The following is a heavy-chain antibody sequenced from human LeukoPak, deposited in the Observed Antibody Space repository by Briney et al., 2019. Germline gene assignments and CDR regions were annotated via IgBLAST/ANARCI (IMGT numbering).Heavy chain of an antibody. V-gene: IGHV4-39*07. CDR1: GGSISSSSYY. Sequence: PSETLSLTCTVSGGSISSSSYYWGWIRQPPGKGLEWIGSIYYSGSTYYNPSLKSRVTISVDTSKNQFSLELSSVTAADTAVYYCARDGIAAMIDYWGQGTLVTVSS. CDR3: ARDGIAAMIDY. J-gene: IGHJ4*02. CDR2: IYYSGST. D-gene: IGHD6-13*01.